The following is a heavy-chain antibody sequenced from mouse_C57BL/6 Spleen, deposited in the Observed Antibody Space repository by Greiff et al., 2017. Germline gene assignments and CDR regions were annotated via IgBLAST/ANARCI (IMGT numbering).Heavy chain of an antibody. CDR3: AIKEVIRAMDY. CDR1: GYTFTSYG. Sequence: QVQLQQPGAELVRPGTSVKLSCKASGYTFTSYGISWVKQRTGQGLEWIGEIYPRSGNTYYNEKFKGKATLTADKSSSTEYMELRSLTSEDSAVYFCAIKEVIRAMDYLGQGTSVTVSS. CDR2: IYPRSGNT. D-gene: IGHD1-1*01. J-gene: IGHJ4*01. V-gene: IGHV1-81*01.